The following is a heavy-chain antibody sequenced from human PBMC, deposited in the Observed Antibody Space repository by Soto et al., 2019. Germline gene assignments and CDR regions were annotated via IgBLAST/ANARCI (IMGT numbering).Heavy chain of an antibody. J-gene: IGHJ3*02. CDR2: ISWNSGSI. CDR3: AKARPAAAGMSDAFDI. V-gene: IGHV3-9*01. D-gene: IGHD6-13*01. Sequence: GGSLRLSCAASGFTFDDYAMHWVRQAPGKGLEWVSGISWNSGSIGYADSVKGRFTISRDNVKNSLYLQMNSLRAEDTALYYCAKARPAAAGMSDAFDIWGQGTMVTVSS. CDR1: GFTFDDYA.